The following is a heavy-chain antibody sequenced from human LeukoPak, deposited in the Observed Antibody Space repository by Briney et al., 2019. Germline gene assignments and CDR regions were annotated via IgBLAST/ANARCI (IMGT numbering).Heavy chain of an antibody. CDR2: IYYSGST. CDR1: GGSISSNY. D-gene: IGHD3-10*01. CDR3: ARITMVRGVTPYYYYGMDV. V-gene: IGHV4-59*08. Sequence: PSETLSLTCTVSGGSISSNYWSWIRQPPGKGLEWIGYIYYSGSTNYNPSLKSRVTTSVDTSKNQFSLKLSSVPAADTAVYYCARITMVRGVTPYYYYGMDVWGQGTTVTVSS. J-gene: IGHJ6*02.